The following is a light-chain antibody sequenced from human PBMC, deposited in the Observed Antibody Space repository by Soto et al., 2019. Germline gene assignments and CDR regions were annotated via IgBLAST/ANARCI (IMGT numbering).Light chain of an antibody. V-gene: IGKV3-20*01. CDR3: QQYGSSPPLT. J-gene: IGKJ4*01. CDR2: GAS. CDR1: QSVSSSY. Sequence: DIVLTQSPGTLSLSPGERATLSCRASQSVSSSYLAWYQQKPGQAPRLLIYGASSRATGIPDRFSGSGSGTDFTLTISRLEPEDFAVYYCQQYGSSPPLTFGGGIKVEIK.